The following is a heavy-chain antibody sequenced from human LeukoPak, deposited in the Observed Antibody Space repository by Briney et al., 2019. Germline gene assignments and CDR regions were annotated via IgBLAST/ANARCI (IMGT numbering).Heavy chain of an antibody. J-gene: IGHJ4*02. D-gene: IGHD5-18*01. CDR2: IYHSGST. V-gene: IGHV4-4*02. CDR3: ARAGLRYTYGVGSPGAFDY. CDR1: GGSISSSNW. Sequence: PSETLSLTCAVSGGSISSSNWWSWVRQPPGKGLEWIGEIYHSGSTNYNPSLKSRVTISVDKSKNQFSLKLSSVTAADTAVYYCARAGLRYTYGVGSPGAFDYWGQGTLVTVSS.